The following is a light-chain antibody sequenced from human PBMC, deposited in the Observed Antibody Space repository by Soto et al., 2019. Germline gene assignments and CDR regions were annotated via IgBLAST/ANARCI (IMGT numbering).Light chain of an antibody. Sequence: QSVLTQPPSASGTPGQTIAISCSGGSSNIGSHTVNWDQQLPGTAPRLLIYSTTQRPSGVPDRFSGSKSGTSASLAISGLQSEYEGDYYCAAWDDSLNGVVFGGGTKLTVL. CDR2: STT. CDR1: SSNIGSHT. CDR3: AAWDDSLNGVV. V-gene: IGLV1-44*01. J-gene: IGLJ2*01.